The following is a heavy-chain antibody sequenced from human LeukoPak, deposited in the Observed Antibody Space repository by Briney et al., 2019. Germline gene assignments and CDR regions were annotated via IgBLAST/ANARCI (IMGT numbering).Heavy chain of an antibody. J-gene: IGHJ6*02. CDR3: ARGSRKGSSWYYFYGMDV. CDR2: ISYDGSNK. D-gene: IGHD6-13*01. CDR1: GFTFSSYA. Sequence: QPGGSLRLSCAASGFTFSSYAMHWVRQAPGKGLEWVAVISYDGSNKYYADSVKGRFTISRDNSKNTLYLQMNGLRAEDTAVYYCARGSRKGSSWYYFYGMDVWGQGTTVTVSS. V-gene: IGHV3-30-3*01.